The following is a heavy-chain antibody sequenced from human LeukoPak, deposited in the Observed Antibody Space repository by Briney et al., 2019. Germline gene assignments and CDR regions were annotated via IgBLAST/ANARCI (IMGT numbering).Heavy chain of an antibody. J-gene: IGHJ4*02. CDR2: INHSGST. V-gene: IGHV4-34*01. CDR3: ATARDY. Sequence: KPSETLSLTCAVYGGSFSGYYWSWIRQPPGKGLEWIGEINHSGSTNYNPSLKSRVTISVDTSKNQFSLKLSSVTAADTAVYYCATARDYWGQGTLVTVSS. CDR1: GGSFSGYY.